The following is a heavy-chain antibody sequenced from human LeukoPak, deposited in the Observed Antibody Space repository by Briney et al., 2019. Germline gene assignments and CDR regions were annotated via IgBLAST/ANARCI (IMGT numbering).Heavy chain of an antibody. V-gene: IGHV4-34*01. CDR3: ARGLGIAAARWFDP. CDR1: GGSISSYY. Sequence: PSETLSLTCTVSGGSISSYYWSWIRQPPGKGLEWIGEINHSGSTNYNPSLKSRVTISVDASKNQFSLKLSSVTAADTAVYYCARGLGIAAARWFDPWGQGTLVTVSS. J-gene: IGHJ5*02. D-gene: IGHD6-13*01. CDR2: INHSGST.